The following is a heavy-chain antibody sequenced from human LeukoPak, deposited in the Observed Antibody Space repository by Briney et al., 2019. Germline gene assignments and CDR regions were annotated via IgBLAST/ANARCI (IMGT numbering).Heavy chain of an antibody. D-gene: IGHD6-19*01. J-gene: IGHJ4*02. Sequence: TGGSLRLSCAASGFTFSSYAMSWVRQAPGKGLEWVSGINWNGGSTGYADSVKGRFTISRDNAKNSLYLQMNSLRAEDTALYYCARRGIAVAARGTFDYWGQGTLVTVSS. V-gene: IGHV3-20*04. CDR3: ARRGIAVAARGTFDY. CDR1: GFTFSSYA. CDR2: INWNGGST.